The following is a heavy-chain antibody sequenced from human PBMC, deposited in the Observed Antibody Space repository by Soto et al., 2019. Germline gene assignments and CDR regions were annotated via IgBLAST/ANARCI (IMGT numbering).Heavy chain of an antibody. Sequence: ASVKVSCKTSGFTFTSYPFSWVRQAPGQGLEWLAWVHPCEGTTKVAHQFRDRITLTTDASAATVFMELTRLTSDDTAVYFCAREYYSSTTWIDYWGQGTLVTVSS. J-gene: IGHJ4*02. CDR3: AREYYSSTTWIDY. V-gene: IGHV1-18*04. D-gene: IGHD1-26*01. CDR1: GFTFTSYP. CDR2: VHPCEGTT.